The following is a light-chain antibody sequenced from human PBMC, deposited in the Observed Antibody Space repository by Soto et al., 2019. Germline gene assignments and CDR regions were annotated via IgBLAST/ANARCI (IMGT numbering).Light chain of an antibody. CDR2: DAS. J-gene: IGKJ2*01. V-gene: IGKV3-11*01. Sequence: EIVLTQSPATLSLSPGERVTLSCRASQSVSSYLAWYQHKPGQAPRLLIDDASNRATGIPARCSGSGSGTDFTLTISSLEPEDFAVYYCQQRSNWPYTFGQGTKLEIK. CDR1: QSVSSY. CDR3: QQRSNWPYT.